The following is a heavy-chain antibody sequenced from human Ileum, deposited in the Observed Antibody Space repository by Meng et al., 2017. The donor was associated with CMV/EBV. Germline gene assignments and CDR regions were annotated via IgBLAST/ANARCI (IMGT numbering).Heavy chain of an antibody. CDR3: ARDGNPATYQLFNSYGMDV. CDR2: INSDESTT. J-gene: IGHJ6*02. Sequence: GGSLRLSCGASGFTFSNYWMNWVRQAPGKGLMWVSRINSDESTTSYADSVKGRFTISRDNAKKTLYLQMNSLRAEDTAVYYCARDGNPATYQLFNSYGMDVWGQGTTVTVSS. D-gene: IGHD2-2*01. CDR1: GFTFSNYW. V-gene: IGHV3-74*01.